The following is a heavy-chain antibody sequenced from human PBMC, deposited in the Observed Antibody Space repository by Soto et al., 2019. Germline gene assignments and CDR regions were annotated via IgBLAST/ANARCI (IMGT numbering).Heavy chain of an antibody. V-gene: IGHV1-2*02. J-gene: IGHJ4*02. D-gene: IGHD1-26*01. CDR2: INPNSGGT. CDR3: ARSNTVGALRVYLDY. CDR1: GYTFTGYY. Sequence: ASVKVSCKASGYTFTGYYMHWVRQAPGQGLEWMGWINPNSGGTNYAQKFQGRVTMTRDTSISTAYMELSRLRSDDTAVYYCARSNTVGALRVYLDYWGQGTLVTVSS.